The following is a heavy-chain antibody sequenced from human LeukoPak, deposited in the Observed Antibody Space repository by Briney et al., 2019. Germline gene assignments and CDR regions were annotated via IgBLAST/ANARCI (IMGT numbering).Heavy chain of an antibody. Sequence: GESLKISCEGSGFNLTTYWIAWVRQMPGKGLEWMGIICPGDSDIRYNPSFQGQVTISVDTSVTRTYLQWSSLKAADTAMYYCARRSRQEGDYYDASSLRKAFDFWGQGTMVTVSS. J-gene: IGHJ3*01. CDR1: GFNLTTYW. CDR2: ICPGDSDI. V-gene: IGHV5-51*01. D-gene: IGHD3-22*01. CDR3: ARRSRQEGDYYDASSLRKAFDF.